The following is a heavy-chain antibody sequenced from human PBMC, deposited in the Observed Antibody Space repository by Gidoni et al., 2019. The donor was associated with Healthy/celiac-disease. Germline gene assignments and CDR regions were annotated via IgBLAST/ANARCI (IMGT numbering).Heavy chain of an antibody. Sequence: QVQLVESGGGVVQPGRSLRLSCAASGFTFSSYGMNWVRQAPGKGLEWVAVRGYEGSNKYYADSVKGRFTISRDNSKNTLYLQMNSLRAEDTAVYYCARESAINSSGWYEKVGWGQGTLVTVSS. V-gene: IGHV3-33*01. D-gene: IGHD6-19*01. CDR3: ARESAINSSGWYEKVG. CDR1: GFTFSSYG. J-gene: IGHJ4*02. CDR2: RGYEGSNK.